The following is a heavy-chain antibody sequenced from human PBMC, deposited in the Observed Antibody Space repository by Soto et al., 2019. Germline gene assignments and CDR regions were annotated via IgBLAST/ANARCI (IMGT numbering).Heavy chain of an antibody. CDR2: ISRSGRGSA. Sequence: PVGSLRLSCAASGFTFNSYVMTWVRQAPGEGLEWVSSISRSGRGSAYYADSVKGRFTISRDNPENTLFLQMNNLRDEDTALYYCARGRYLDSSDYWVANLPFDHWGLGTLVTVSS. CDR3: ARGRYLDSSDYWVANLPFDH. CDR1: GFTFNSYV. J-gene: IGHJ4*02. V-gene: IGHV3-23*01. D-gene: IGHD3-22*01.